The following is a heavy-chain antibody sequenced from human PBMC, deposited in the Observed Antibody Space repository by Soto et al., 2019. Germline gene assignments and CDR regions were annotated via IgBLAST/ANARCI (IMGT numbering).Heavy chain of an antibody. D-gene: IGHD5-12*01. CDR2: INTGNANT. V-gene: IGHV1-3*04. CDR1: GYTFTSYA. Sequence: GVSVKVSCKASGYTFTSYAMHWVRQAPGQRLEWMGWINTGNANTRYSQQFQGRVTIARDSSASTVYMELSSLRSEDTALYYCARDLGRWLKLGSFAYWGQGTLVTVSS. CDR3: ARDLGRWLKLGSFAY. J-gene: IGHJ4*02.